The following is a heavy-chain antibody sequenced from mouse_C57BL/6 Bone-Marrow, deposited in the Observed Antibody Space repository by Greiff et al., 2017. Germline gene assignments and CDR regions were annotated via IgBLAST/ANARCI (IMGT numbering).Heavy chain of an antibody. Sequence: VKLQESGAELVRPGASVKLSCKASGYTFTDYYINWVKQRPGQGLDWIARIYPGSGNTYYNEKFKGKATLTAEKSSSTAYMQLSSLTSEDSAVYFCARSGGFDYWGQGTTLTVSS. J-gene: IGHJ2*01. CDR2: IYPGSGNT. CDR1: GYTFTDYY. CDR3: ARSGGFDY. V-gene: IGHV1-76*01. D-gene: IGHD3-1*01.